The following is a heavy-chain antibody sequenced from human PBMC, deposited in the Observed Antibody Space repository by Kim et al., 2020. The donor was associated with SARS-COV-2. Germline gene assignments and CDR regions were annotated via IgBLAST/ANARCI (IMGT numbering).Heavy chain of an antibody. CDR3: ARDPSVTTVAFDI. D-gene: IGHD4-4*01. Sequence: YVDLVKGRFTISRDNAKNSLYLQMNSLRAEDTAVYYCARDPSVTTVAFDIWGQGTMVTVSS. V-gene: IGHV3-7*03. J-gene: IGHJ3*02.